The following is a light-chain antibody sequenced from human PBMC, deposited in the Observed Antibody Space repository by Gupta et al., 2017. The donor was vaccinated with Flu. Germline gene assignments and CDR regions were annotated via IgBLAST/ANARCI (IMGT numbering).Light chain of an antibody. CDR3: CSYAGSYNWV. J-gene: IGLJ3*02. V-gene: IGLV2-11*01. CDR2: DVT. Sequence: QSALTQPRSVSGSPGPSVTISCTGTSSDVGGYNYVSWYQQHPGKAPKLMIYDVTKRPSGVPDRFSGSKSGNTASLTISGLQVEDEADYYCCSYAGSYNWVFGGGTKLTVL. CDR1: SSDVGGYNY.